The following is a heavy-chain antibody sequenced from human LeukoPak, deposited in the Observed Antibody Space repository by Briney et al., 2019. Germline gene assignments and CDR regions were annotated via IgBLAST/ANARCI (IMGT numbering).Heavy chain of an antibody. CDR3: ARERSPAAAGTYDAFDI. CDR1: GYTFSNYY. CDR2: INPNSGGT. D-gene: IGHD6-13*01. V-gene: IGHV1-2*02. Sequence: ASVKVSCKASGYTFSNYYIHWVRQAPGQGLEWMGWINPNSGGTNYAQKFQGRVTMTRDTSISTAYMELSRLRSDDTAVYYCARERSPAAAGTYDAFDIWGQGTMVTVSS. J-gene: IGHJ3*02.